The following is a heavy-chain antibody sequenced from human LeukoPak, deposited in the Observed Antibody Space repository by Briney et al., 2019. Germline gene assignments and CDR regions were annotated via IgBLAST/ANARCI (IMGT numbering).Heavy chain of an antibody. CDR2: INHSGST. J-gene: IGHJ5*02. Sequence: SETLSLTCAVYGWSFSGYYWSWIRQPPGKGLEWIGEINHSGSTNYNPSLKSRVTISVDTSKNQFSLKLSSVTAADTAVYYCARTPHYCSSTSCLGNWFDPWGQGTLVTVSS. CDR1: GWSFSGYY. V-gene: IGHV4-34*01. CDR3: ARTPHYCSSTSCLGNWFDP. D-gene: IGHD2-2*01.